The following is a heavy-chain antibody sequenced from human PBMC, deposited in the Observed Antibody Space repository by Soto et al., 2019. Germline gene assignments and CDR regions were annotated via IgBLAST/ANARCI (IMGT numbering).Heavy chain of an antibody. CDR1: GFTFDDYA. D-gene: IGHD3-10*01. J-gene: IGHJ4*02. V-gene: IGHV3-9*01. Sequence: EVQLVESGGGLVQPGGFLRLSCAASGFTFDDYAIHWVRQAPGKGLEWVSGISWNGAATGYMNSVKGRFSISRDNTKNTLYLQMNSLRSEDTAVYYCANLPLYGSGFDCWGQGTLVTVSS. CDR2: ISWNGAAT. CDR3: ANLPLYGSGFDC.